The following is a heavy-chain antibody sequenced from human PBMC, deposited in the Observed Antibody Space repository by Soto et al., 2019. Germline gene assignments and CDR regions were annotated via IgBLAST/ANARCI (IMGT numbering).Heavy chain of an antibody. D-gene: IGHD1-1*01. CDR3: ARESYNESNVGYFDL. CDR2: MSHTGIT. V-gene: IGHV4-4*02. Sequence: QGQLQESGPGLVKPSGTLSLTCAVARGSSSSRNWWSWYRQSPGKWLEWIGAMSHTGITNYSPSRKSRVTMSVDKSKNQFSLKLSSVTAADTDVSYCARESYNESNVGYFDLWGRGTLVSVSS. CDR1: RGSSSSRNW. J-gene: IGHJ2*01.